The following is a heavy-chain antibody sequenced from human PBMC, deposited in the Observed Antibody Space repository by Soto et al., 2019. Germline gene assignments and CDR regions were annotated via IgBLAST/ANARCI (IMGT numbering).Heavy chain of an antibody. V-gene: IGHV1-3*01. J-gene: IGHJ1*01. CDR3: ATGLGHCSGGRCSN. Sequence: QVQLVQSGAEVKKPGASVKVSCKASGYTFTSYAIHWVRQAPGQRLEWMGWINAGNGNTKYSQKFQGRVTITKDTSASTAYMELSSLRSEDMAVYYCATGLGHCSGGRCSNWGQGTLVTVSS. D-gene: IGHD2-15*01. CDR1: GYTFTSYA. CDR2: INAGNGNT.